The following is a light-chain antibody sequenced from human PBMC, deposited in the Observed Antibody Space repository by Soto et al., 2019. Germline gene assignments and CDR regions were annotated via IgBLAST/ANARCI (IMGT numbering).Light chain of an antibody. CDR1: SSDVGGYNY. V-gene: IGLV2-8*01. CDR3: SSFAGSNNYV. J-gene: IGLJ1*01. Sequence: QSALTQPPSASGSPGQSVTISCTGTSSDVGGYNYVSWYQQHPGKAPKLMIYEVTKRPSGVPDRFSGSKSGNTASLTVSGLPAEDEADYYCSSFAGSNNYVFVTGTKLTVL. CDR2: EVT.